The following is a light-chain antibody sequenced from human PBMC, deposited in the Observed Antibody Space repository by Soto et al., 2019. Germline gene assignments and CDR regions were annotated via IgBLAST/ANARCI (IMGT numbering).Light chain of an antibody. J-gene: IGLJ3*02. V-gene: IGLV2-8*01. CDR3: NSFGGSAKWV. CDR1: NSDVGGYNY. Sequence: QSALTQPPSASGSPGQSVTISCTGTNSDVGGYNYVSWYQQYPGKAPKLLIYEVTKRPSGVPDRFSGSKSGNTAYLTVSGLEAEDAADYCCNSFGGSAKWVFGGGTKLTVL. CDR2: EVT.